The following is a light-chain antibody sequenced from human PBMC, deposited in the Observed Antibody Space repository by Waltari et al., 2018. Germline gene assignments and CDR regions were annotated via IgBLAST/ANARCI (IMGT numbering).Light chain of an antibody. CDR3: LQTSQFTWT. CDR2: QIS. J-gene: IGKJ1*01. V-gene: IGKV2-24*01. Sequence: DIVMTQTPLSSLVTLGQPASISCRSSQSLVHSDGKTYLSWLQQRPGQPPRLLICQISKRFSGVPDRFSGSGAGTDFTLKISRVEAEDVAIYYCLQTSQFTWTFGQGTKVEIE. CDR1: QSLVHSDGKTY.